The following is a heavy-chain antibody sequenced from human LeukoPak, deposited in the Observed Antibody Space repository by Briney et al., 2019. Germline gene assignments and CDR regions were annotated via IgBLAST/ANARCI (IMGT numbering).Heavy chain of an antibody. CDR1: GITLSNYG. D-gene: IGHD3-16*02. Sequence: PGGSLRPSCGVSGITLSNYGMSWVRQAPGKGLGWVAGLSGSAGGTNYADSVKGRFTISRDNSKNTLFLQMDRLRAEDTAVYFCAKRGVVVRVFLVGFHKEAYYFDSWGQGAQVTVSS. CDR2: LSGSAGGT. J-gene: IGHJ4*02. CDR3: AKRGVVVRVFLVGFHKEAYYFDS. V-gene: IGHV3-23*01.